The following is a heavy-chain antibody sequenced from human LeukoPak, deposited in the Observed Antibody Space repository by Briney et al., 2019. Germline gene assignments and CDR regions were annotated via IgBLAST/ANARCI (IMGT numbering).Heavy chain of an antibody. CDR2: MEYSGTT. CDR3: ARCGAWSSRFFDL. D-gene: IGHD1-26*01. CDR1: RGSISAYF. V-gene: IGHV4-59*01. Sequence: PETLSLTPTHSRGSISAYFPSWIREPPGKGLGWFGYMEYSGTTNYQPPLKTPVTIALATAKTQCSLKLRAVTAADTAVYYCARCGAWSSRFFDLWGEGTLVTLSS. J-gene: IGHJ4*02.